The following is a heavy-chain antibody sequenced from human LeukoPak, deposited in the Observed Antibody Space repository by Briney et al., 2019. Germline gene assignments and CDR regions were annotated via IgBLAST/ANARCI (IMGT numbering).Heavy chain of an antibody. J-gene: IGHJ5*02. V-gene: IGHV4-61*02. Sequence: NPSETLSLTCTVSGGSISSGSYYWSWIRQPAGKGLEWIGRIYTSGSTNYNPSLKSRVTISVDTSKNQFSLKLSSVTAADTAVYYCARARGYSYGYYYFAWGQGTLVTVSS. CDR3: ARARGYSYGYYYFA. CDR2: IYTSGST. CDR1: GGSISSGSYY. D-gene: IGHD5-18*01.